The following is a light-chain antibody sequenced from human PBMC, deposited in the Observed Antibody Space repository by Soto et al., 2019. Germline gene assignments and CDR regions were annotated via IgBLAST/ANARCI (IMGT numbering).Light chain of an antibody. V-gene: IGKV1-39*01. CDR1: QSISNY. CDR2: AAS. J-gene: IGKJ4*01. Sequence: DIQMTQSPSSLSASVGDRVTITCRASQSISNYLNWYQHKPGKAPKLLIYAASILQSGVPSVFSGSGSGTDFTLTISSLQPEEFATYYCQQSFTTPLTFGGGTKIEIK. CDR3: QQSFTTPLT.